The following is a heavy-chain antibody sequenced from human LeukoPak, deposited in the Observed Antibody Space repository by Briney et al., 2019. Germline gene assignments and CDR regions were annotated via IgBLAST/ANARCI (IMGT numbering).Heavy chain of an antibody. CDR1: GGTFSSYA. D-gene: IGHD3-22*01. CDR2: IIPIFGTA. CDR3: AXEKRSITMIVVVDVGXDP. J-gene: IGHJ5*02. Sequence: ASVKVSCKASGGTFSSYAISWVRQAPGQGLEWMGRIIPIFGTANYAQKFQGRVTITTDESTSTAYMELSSLRSEDTAVYYCAXEKRSITMIVVVDVGXDPXGQGXLVTV. V-gene: IGHV1-69*05.